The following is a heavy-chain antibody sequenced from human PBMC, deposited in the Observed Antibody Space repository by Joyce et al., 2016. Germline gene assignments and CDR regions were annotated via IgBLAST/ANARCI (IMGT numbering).Heavy chain of an antibody. CDR3: ARSPSNSWHTFDS. D-gene: IGHD2-2*01. CDR1: GFTFNRYA. CDR2: ISPDGRKK. Sequence: QVQLVESGGGVAQPGRSLRLSCAASGFTFNRYAMQWVRQTPGRGLEWFAVISPDGRKKFYTDSVKDRFIISRDNSNKMVFVQRNSLRVEDTGVYYCARSPSNSWHTFDSWGQGTLVSVSS. J-gene: IGHJ4*02. V-gene: IGHV3-30*04.